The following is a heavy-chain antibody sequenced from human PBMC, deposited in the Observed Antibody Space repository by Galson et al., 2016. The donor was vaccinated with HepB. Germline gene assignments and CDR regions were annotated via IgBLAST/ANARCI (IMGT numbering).Heavy chain of an antibody. Sequence: ALRLCCGSAGLAFNSDAKGWGRPAPGKGLEWVAVIPYDGSNKYYADAVKGRFTISRDNSKNTLYLQMNSLRAEDTAVYYCAKVRQLAYPYGMDVWGQGTTVTVSS. J-gene: IGHJ6*02. V-gene: IGHV3-30*18. CDR3: AKVRQLAYPYGMDV. D-gene: IGHD6-6*01. CDR1: GLAFNSDA. CDR2: IPYDGSNK.